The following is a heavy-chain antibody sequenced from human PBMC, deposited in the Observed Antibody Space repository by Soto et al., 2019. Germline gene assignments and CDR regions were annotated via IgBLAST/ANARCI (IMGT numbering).Heavy chain of an antibody. CDR1: GYTFTSYA. Sequence: ASVKVSCKASGYTFTSYAMHWVRQAPGQRLEWMGWINAGNGNTKYSQKFQGRVTITRDTSASTAYMELSSLRSEDTAVYYCARAIVVVTPPDYWGQGTLVTFSS. D-gene: IGHD3-22*01. CDR3: ARAIVVVTPPDY. CDR2: INAGNGNT. V-gene: IGHV1-3*01. J-gene: IGHJ4*02.